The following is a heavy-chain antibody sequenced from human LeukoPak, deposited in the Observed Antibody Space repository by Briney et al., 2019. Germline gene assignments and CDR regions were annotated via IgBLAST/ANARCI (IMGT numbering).Heavy chain of an antibody. J-gene: IGHJ4*02. V-gene: IGHV3-21*01. Sequence: PGGSLRLSCAASGFSFSNYSMNWVRQAPGKGLECVSSITSLGTYTYYADSVKGRFTISRDNANNSLSLQMNSLRGEDTAVYYCARIFLTYSGYDLNFFDSWGQGALVTVSP. CDR1: GFSFSNYS. CDR3: ARIFLTYSGYDLNFFDS. D-gene: IGHD5-12*01. CDR2: ITSLGTYT.